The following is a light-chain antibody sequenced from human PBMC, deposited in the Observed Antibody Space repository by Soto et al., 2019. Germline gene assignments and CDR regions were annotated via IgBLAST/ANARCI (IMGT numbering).Light chain of an antibody. J-gene: IGLJ2*01. Sequence: NFMLTQPHSVSESPGKTVTISCTGSSGSIASNYVQWFQQRPGSAPTTVIYDDKQRPSGVPDRFSGSIDSSSNSASLTISGLKTEDEADYYCQSYDSTNHVVFGGGTKLTVL. CDR3: QSYDSTNHVV. CDR1: SGSIASNY. V-gene: IGLV6-57*02. CDR2: DDK.